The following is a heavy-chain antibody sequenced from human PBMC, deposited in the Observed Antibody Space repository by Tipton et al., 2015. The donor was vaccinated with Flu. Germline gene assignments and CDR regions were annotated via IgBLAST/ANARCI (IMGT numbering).Heavy chain of an antibody. CDR2: INHSGGP. CDR3: ARGAYISSWYPFDY. V-gene: IGHV4-34*01. D-gene: IGHD6-13*01. Sequence: LRLSCAVYGGSFSGYYWSWIRQPPGKGLEWIGEINHSGGPNYNPSLKSRVTISVDTSKNQFPLKLSSVTAADTAVYYCARGAYISSWYPFDYWGQGTLVTVSS. J-gene: IGHJ4*02. CDR1: GGSFSGYY.